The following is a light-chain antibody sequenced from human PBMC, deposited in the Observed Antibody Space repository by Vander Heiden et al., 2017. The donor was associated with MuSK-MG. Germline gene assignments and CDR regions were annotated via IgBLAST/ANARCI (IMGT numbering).Light chain of an antibody. CDR1: QGISNY. J-gene: IGKJ4*01. CDR2: AAS. Sequence: DLQMTQSPSSLSASAGDRVTITCRASQGISNYLAWYQQKPGKVPKLLIYAASTLHSGVPSRLSGRRSGTDFTLSMRSIEPEDVATYYCHGDNAAGITFGGGTKVEIK. CDR3: HGDNAAGIT. V-gene: IGKV1-27*01.